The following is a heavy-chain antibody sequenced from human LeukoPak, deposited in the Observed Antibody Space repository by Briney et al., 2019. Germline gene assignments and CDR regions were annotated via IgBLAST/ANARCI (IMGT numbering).Heavy chain of an antibody. CDR2: IYYSGST. CDR3: AREYCSSTSCYFDY. Sequence: SETLSLTCTVSGGSISSYYWSWIRQPPGKGLEWIGYIYYSGSTNYNPSLKSRVTISVDTSKNQFSLKLSSVTAADTAVYYCAREYCSSTSCYFDYWGQGTLVTVSS. CDR1: GGSISSYY. J-gene: IGHJ4*02. V-gene: IGHV4-59*01. D-gene: IGHD2-2*01.